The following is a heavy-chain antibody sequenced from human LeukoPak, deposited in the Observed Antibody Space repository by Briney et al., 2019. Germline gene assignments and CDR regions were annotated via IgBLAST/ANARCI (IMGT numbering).Heavy chain of an antibody. Sequence: KPGGLLRLSCAASGFTFSNAWMSGGRQAPGKGLEWVGRIKSKTDGGTTDYAAPVKGRFTISRDDSKNTLYLQMNSLKTEDTAVYYCTGPGYSSSWPFDYWGQGTLVTVSS. CDR1: GFTFSNAW. D-gene: IGHD6-13*01. CDR3: TGPGYSSSWPFDY. V-gene: IGHV3-15*01. CDR2: IKSKTDGGTT. J-gene: IGHJ4*02.